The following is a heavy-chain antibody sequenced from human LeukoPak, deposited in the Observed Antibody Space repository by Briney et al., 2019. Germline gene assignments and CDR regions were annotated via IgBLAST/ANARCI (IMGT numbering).Heavy chain of an antibody. CDR3: AKDFGEAAFDI. CDR1: GITFSSYG. CDR2: ISYDGSDK. J-gene: IGHJ3*02. Sequence: PGRSLRLACAASGITFSSYGMHWVRQAPGKGLEWVAIISYDGSDKYYADSVKGRFTISRDNSKNTLYLQMNSLRAEDTAVYYCAKDFGEAAFDIWGQGTMVTVSS. V-gene: IGHV3-30*18. D-gene: IGHD3-10*01.